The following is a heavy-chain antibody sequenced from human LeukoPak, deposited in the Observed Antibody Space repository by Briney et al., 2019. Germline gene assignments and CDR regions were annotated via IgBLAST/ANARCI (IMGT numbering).Heavy chain of an antibody. Sequence: ASVKVSCKASGYTFTSYGISWVRQAPGQGLKWMGWMNPNSGNTGYAQKFQGRVTITRNTSISTAYMELSSLRSEDTAVYYCARGRYCSSTSCYGRAFDIWGQGTMVTVSS. CDR3: ARGRYCSSTSCYGRAFDI. V-gene: IGHV1-8*03. CDR2: MNPNSGNT. D-gene: IGHD2-2*01. J-gene: IGHJ3*02. CDR1: GYTFTSYG.